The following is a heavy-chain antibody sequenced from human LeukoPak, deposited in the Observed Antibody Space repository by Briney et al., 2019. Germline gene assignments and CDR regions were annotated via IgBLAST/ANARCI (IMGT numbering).Heavy chain of an antibody. Sequence: GGSLRLSCAASGFTFSDYYMSWIRQAPGKGLEWVSYISSSGSTIYYADSVKGRFTISRDNAKNSLYLQMNSLRAEDTAVYYCARGPSGYSSSWYQRGGWFDPWGQGTLVTVSS. J-gene: IGHJ5*02. CDR2: ISSSGSTI. D-gene: IGHD6-13*01. CDR3: ARGPSGYSSSWYQRGGWFDP. V-gene: IGHV3-11*01. CDR1: GFTFSDYY.